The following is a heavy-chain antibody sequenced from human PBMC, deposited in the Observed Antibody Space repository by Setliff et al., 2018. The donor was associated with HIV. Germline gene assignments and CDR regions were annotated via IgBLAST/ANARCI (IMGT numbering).Heavy chain of an antibody. CDR2: ISGSGGST. Sequence: GGSLRLSCAASGFTVSSNYMSWVRQAPGKGLEWVSAISGSGGSTYYADSVKGRFIISRDNSKNTLYLQMNSLRAQDTAIYYCAKDPRGSMVRGLINYFDPWGQGTLVTVSS. J-gene: IGHJ5*02. V-gene: IGHV3-23*01. CDR3: AKDPRGSMVRGLINYFDP. CDR1: GFTVSSNY. D-gene: IGHD3-10*01.